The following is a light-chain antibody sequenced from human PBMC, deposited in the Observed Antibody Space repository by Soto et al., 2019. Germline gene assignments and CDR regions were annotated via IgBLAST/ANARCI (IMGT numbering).Light chain of an antibody. Sequence: EIVLTQSPGTLSLSPGERATVSCRASQSVSNSSLAWYQHKPGQAPRLLIYGASSRATGIPDRFSGSGSGTDFSLTISRLEPEDFAVYYCQQYGSSPRTFGQGTKVEIK. J-gene: IGKJ1*01. V-gene: IGKV3-20*01. CDR1: QSVSNSS. CDR2: GAS. CDR3: QQYGSSPRT.